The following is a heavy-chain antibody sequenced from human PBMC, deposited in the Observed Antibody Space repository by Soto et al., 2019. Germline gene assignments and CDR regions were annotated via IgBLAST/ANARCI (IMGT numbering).Heavy chain of an antibody. CDR1: GGSLSSGPYS. J-gene: IGHJ6*02. Sequence: SETLSLTCTVSGGSLSSGPYSWGWIRKPPEKGLEWIGTFSYSGSTYYNPSLESRVTISVDTSKIQFSLKVSSVTAADTAMYYCARLGGYCSTTTCYGYYAMDVWGQGTTVT. V-gene: IGHV4-39*01. CDR2: FSYSGST. D-gene: IGHD2-2*01. CDR3: ARLGGYCSTTTCYGYYAMDV.